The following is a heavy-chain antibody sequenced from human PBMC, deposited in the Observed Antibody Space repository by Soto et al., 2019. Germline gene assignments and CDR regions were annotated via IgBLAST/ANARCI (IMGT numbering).Heavy chain of an antibody. V-gene: IGHV1-2*02. CDR3: ASNLDYYGSGSYLSPIDY. Sequence: QVQLVQSGAEVKKTGASVKVSCKASGYTFTGYYMHWVRQAPGQGLEWMGWINTNRGGTNYAQKFKGRVTITRDTSISTAYRELSRLRSDDTAVYYCASNLDYYGSGSYLSPIDYWGQGTLVTVSS. D-gene: IGHD3-10*01. CDR1: GYTFTGYY. CDR2: INTNRGGT. J-gene: IGHJ4*02.